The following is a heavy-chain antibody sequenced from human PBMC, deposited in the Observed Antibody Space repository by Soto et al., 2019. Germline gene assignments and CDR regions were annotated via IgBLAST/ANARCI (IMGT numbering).Heavy chain of an antibody. CDR3: ARDEGTVNYEYGMDV. CDR2: VSYDGSNE. J-gene: IGHJ6*02. D-gene: IGHD4-4*01. V-gene: IGHV3-30-3*01. CDR1: GFTFSSYA. Sequence: GGSLRLSCVVSGFTFSSYAMHWVRQAPGKGLEWVAVVSYDGSNEYYSDSVKGRFTISRDNSKNTVHLQMNSLRAEDTAVYYCARDEGTVNYEYGMDVWGQGTTVTVSS.